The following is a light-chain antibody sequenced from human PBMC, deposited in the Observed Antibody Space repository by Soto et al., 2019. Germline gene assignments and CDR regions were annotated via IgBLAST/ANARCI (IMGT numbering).Light chain of an antibody. Sequence: EILMTQSPATLSLSPGDGVTLSSRAAQDVTNSVAWYQQKSGQAPRLLIYDASARASGVSARFSGSGSGTEFTLTISSLQPDDFATYYCQQYNSYWTFGQGTKV. CDR1: QDVTNS. V-gene: IGKV3-15*01. CDR2: DAS. CDR3: QQYNSYWT. J-gene: IGKJ1*01.